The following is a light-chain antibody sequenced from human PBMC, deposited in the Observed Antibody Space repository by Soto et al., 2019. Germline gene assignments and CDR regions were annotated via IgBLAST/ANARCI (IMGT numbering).Light chain of an antibody. Sequence: QSALTQPRSVSGSPGQSVTISCTGTSSYNYVSWYQQYPGKAPKLMIYDVSKRPSGVPDRFTGSKSGNTASLTISGLQVEDEADYYCCSYAGSYTYVVFGGGTQLTVL. CDR1: SSYNY. CDR2: DVS. CDR3: CSYAGSYTYVV. J-gene: IGLJ2*01. V-gene: IGLV2-11*01.